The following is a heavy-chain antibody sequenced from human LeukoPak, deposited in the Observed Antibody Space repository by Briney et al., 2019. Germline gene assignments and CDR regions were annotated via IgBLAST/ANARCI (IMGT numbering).Heavy chain of an antibody. CDR2: IYLSGTT. V-gene: IGHV4-59*08. D-gene: IGHD3-16*02. CDR3: ARHIGGGIEDMDV. CDR1: GGSISTYY. J-gene: IGHJ6*03. Sequence: SETLSLTCTVSGGSISTYYWSWIRQPPGRGLEWIGYIYLSGTTMYTPSLKSRVTISVDTSKNQFFLKMSSVTAADTAVYYCARHIGGGIEDMDVWGKGTLVTVSS.